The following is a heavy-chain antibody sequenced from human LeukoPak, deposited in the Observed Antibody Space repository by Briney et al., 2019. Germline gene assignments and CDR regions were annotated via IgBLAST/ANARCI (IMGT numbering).Heavy chain of an antibody. CDR3: ARLTYYRESNGYWEGGRRAYPYSSYMDV. J-gene: IGHJ6*03. V-gene: IGHV4-39*07. D-gene: IGHD3-22*01. Sequence: SETLSLTCTVSGGSISSSSYYWGWIRQPPGKGLEWIGSIYYSGSTYYNPSLKSRVTISVDTSKNQFSLKLTSVTAADTAVYYCARLTYYRESNGYWEGGRRAYPYSSYMDVWGKGTTVIISS. CDR2: IYYSGST. CDR1: GGSISSSSYY.